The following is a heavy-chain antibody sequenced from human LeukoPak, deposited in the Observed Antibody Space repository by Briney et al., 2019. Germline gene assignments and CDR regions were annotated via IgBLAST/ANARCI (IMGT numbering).Heavy chain of an antibody. CDR1: GFTFSSYT. Sequence: GGCLRLSCAASGFTFSSYTMNWVRQAPGKGLEWVSSISGTSGYIYYADSVKGRFTISRDNAKNSVYLQMTSLRDKDTAVYYCARDHYGDYGFDYWGQGTLVTVSS. D-gene: IGHD4-17*01. V-gene: IGHV3-21*01. CDR2: ISGTSGYI. CDR3: ARDHYGDYGFDY. J-gene: IGHJ4*02.